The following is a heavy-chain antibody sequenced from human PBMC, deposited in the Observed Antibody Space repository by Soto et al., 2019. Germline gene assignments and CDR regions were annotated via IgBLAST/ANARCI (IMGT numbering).Heavy chain of an antibody. Sequence: NPSETLSLTCAVYGGSFSGYYWSWIRQPPGKGLEWIGEINHSGSTNYNPSLKSRVTISVDTSKNQFSLKLSSVTAADTAVYYCARHSSPSRFDYWGQGTLVTVSS. J-gene: IGHJ4*02. CDR1: GGSFSGYY. D-gene: IGHD6-6*01. CDR3: ARHSSPSRFDY. V-gene: IGHV4-34*01. CDR2: INHSGST.